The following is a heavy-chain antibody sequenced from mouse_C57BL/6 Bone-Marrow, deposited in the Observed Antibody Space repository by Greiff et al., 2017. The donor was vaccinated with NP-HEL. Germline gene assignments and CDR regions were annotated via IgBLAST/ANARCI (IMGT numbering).Heavy chain of an antibody. CDR1: GYTFTDYY. CDR3: APLDYYGSSYDRYFDV. D-gene: IGHD1-1*01. V-gene: IGHV1-19*01. CDR2: INPYNGGT. J-gene: IGHJ1*03. Sequence: EVQLQQSGPVLVKPGASVKMSCKASGYTFTDYYMNWVKQSHGKSLEWIGVINPYNGGTSYNQKFKGKATLTVDKSSRPAYLQLNSLTSEDSAVYYCAPLDYYGSSYDRYFDVWGTGTTVTVSS.